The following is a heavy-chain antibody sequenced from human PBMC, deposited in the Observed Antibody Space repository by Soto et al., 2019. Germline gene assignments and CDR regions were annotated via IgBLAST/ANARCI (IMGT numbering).Heavy chain of an antibody. CDR2: IYYSGST. D-gene: IGHD2-15*01. CDR3: ARRGGCSGGSCYWNFDY. CDR1: VGSISSSSYY. V-gene: IGHV4-39*01. Sequence: SETLSLTCTVSVGSISSSSYYWGWIRQPPGKGLEWIGSIYYSGSTYYNPSLKSRVTISVDTSKNQFSLKLSSVTAADTAVYYCARRGGCSGGSCYWNFDYWGQGTLVTVSS. J-gene: IGHJ4*02.